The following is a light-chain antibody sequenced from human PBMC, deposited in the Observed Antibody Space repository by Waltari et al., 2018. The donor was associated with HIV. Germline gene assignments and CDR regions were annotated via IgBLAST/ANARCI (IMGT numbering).Light chain of an antibody. Sequence: DIVLTQTPLSLSVTPGQPASISCTPSQSLLHSDGKTYLYWSLQTPGQSPQLLIYGVSYRFSGVPDRGGGRGSGTHFTLNIGRVEAEDVGVYYCMQSIQLPVTFGPGTRVEMK. CDR2: GVS. CDR1: QSLLHSDGKTY. CDR3: MQSIQLPVT. J-gene: IGKJ5*01. V-gene: IGKV2D-29*02.